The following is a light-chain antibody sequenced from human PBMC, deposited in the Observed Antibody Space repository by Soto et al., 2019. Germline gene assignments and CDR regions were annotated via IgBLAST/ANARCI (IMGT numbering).Light chain of an antibody. CDR1: SSDVGGYNY. J-gene: IGLJ1*01. Sequence: QSVLTQPASVSGSPGQSTTISCTGTSSDVGGYNYVSWYQQHPGKAPKLIIYEVTDRPSGVSNRFSGSKSGNTASLTISGLQAEDEAEYYCSSYTNINTRACVFGTGTKVTVL. CDR3: SSYTNINTRACV. CDR2: EVT. V-gene: IGLV2-14*01.